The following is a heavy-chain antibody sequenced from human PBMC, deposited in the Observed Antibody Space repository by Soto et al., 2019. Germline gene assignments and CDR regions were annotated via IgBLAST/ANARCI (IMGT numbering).Heavy chain of an antibody. J-gene: IGHJ4*02. CDR3: AKDGILVVPGA. Sequence: PGASLRLSFEASRFTFRSFSMSWFRQAPGKGLEWVSAISGSGGSTYHADSVKGRFTISRDNSKNTLYLQMNSLRADDTAVYYCAKDGILVVPGAWGQGT. CDR2: ISGSGGST. CDR1: RFTFRSFS. D-gene: IGHD2-2*01. V-gene: IGHV3-23*01.